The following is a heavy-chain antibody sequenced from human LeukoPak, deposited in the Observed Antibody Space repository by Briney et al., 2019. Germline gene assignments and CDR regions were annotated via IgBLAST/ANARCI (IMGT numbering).Heavy chain of an antibody. CDR2: ISTSGNT. Sequence: SETLSLTCTVSGDSISSGSFYWNWIRQPAGEGLEWIGRISTSGNTNSNPSLKSRVTISVDTSKNQFSLRLTSVTAADTAVYYCARSLGWWEPHFDYWGQGTLVTVSS. J-gene: IGHJ4*02. V-gene: IGHV4-61*02. CDR1: GDSISSGSFY. CDR3: ARSLGWWEPHFDY. D-gene: IGHD2-15*01.